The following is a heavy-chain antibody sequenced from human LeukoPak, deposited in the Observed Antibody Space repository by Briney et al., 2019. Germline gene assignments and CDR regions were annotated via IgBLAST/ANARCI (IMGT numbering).Heavy chain of an antibody. V-gene: IGHV1-46*01. CDR2: INPSSGGT. CDR1: GYKFTSYY. CDR3: ARDLYYGSGAYYNGWDY. D-gene: IGHD3-10*01. Sequence: GASVKISCKASGYKFTSYYMHWVRQAPGQELEWMGIINPSSGGTTYAQKFQGRVTMTRDTSTSTVYMDLSGLRSEDTAVYYCARDLYYGSGAYYNGWDYWGQGTLVTVSS. J-gene: IGHJ4*02.